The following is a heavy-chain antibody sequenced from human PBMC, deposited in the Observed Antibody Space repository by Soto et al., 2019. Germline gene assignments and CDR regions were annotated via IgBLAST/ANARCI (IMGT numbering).Heavy chain of an antibody. J-gene: IGHJ4*02. CDR1: GFTFSSYA. V-gene: IGHV3-30-3*01. Sequence: GGSLRLSCAASGFTFSSYAMHWVRQAPGKGLEWVAVISYDGSNKYYADSVKGRFTISRDNSKNTLYLQMDSLRAEDTAVYYCARDGLPVWVVTAPYYFDYWGQGTLVTVSS. CDR3: ARDGLPVWVVTAPYYFDY. D-gene: IGHD3-22*01. CDR2: ISYDGSNK.